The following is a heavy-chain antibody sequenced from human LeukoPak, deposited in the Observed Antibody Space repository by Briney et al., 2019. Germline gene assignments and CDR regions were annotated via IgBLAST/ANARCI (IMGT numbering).Heavy chain of an antibody. Sequence: PGRSLRLSCAASGFTFDDYAMHWVRQAPGKGLEWVSGISWNSGSIGYADSVKGRFTISRDNAKNSLYLQMNSLRAEDTAVYYCASDLGYWGQGTLVTVSS. CDR3: ASDLGY. J-gene: IGHJ4*02. CDR2: ISWNSGSI. V-gene: IGHV3-9*01. CDR1: GFTFDDYA.